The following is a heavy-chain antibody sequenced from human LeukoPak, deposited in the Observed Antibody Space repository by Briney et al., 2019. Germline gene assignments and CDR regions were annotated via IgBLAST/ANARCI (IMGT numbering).Heavy chain of an antibody. V-gene: IGHV3-49*04. Sequence: PGGSLRLSCAASGFTFSSYSMNWVRQAPGKGLERVGFIRSKAYGGTTEYAASVKGRFTISRDDSKSIAYLQMNSLKTEDTAVYYCTRVNIVVVPAAPRYWGQGTLVTVSS. J-gene: IGHJ4*02. CDR2: IRSKAYGGTT. CDR3: TRVNIVVVPAAPRY. D-gene: IGHD2-2*01. CDR1: GFTFSSYS.